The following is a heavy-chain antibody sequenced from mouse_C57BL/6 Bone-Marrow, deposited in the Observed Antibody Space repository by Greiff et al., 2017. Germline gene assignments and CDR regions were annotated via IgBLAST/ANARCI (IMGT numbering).Heavy chain of an antibody. J-gene: IGHJ2*01. Sequence: VQLQQSGAELVKPGASVKLSCTASGFNIKDYYIHWVKQRTEQGLEWIGRIDPEDGETKYAPKFQDKATITADTSSNTAYRQPSSLTSEDTAVYYCTRSLIYYGTNYWGQGTTLTVSS. CDR3: TRSLIYYGTNY. CDR1: GFNIKDYY. V-gene: IGHV14-2*01. CDR2: IDPEDGET. D-gene: IGHD1-1*01.